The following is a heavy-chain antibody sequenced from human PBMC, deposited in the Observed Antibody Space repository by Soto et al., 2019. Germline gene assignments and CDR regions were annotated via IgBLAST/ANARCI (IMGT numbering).Heavy chain of an antibody. Sequence: GGSLRLSCAASGFTFSSYWMSWVRQAPGKGLEWVADIKQDGSEKYYVDAVKGRFTVSRDNAKNSLYLQTDSLRAEDTAVYFCAREDGSYNDYYYGMDAWGQGTTVTVSS. J-gene: IGHJ6*02. V-gene: IGHV3-7*01. CDR1: GFTFSSYW. CDR3: AREDGSYNDYYYGMDA. CDR2: IKQDGSEK. D-gene: IGHD3-10*01.